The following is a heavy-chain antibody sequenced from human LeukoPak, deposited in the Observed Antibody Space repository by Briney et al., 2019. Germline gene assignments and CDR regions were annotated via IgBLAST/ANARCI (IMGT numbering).Heavy chain of an antibody. CDR2: INPSGGST. CDR1: GYTFTSYY. CDR3: ARDEIAAAGFDY. D-gene: IGHD6-13*01. J-gene: IGHJ4*02. Sequence: VASVKVSCKASGYTFTSYYMHWVRQAPGQGLEWMGIINPSGGSTSYAQKFQGRVTMTRDTSTSTVYMELGSLRSEDTAVYYCARDEIAAAGFDYWGQGTLVTVSS. V-gene: IGHV1-46*01.